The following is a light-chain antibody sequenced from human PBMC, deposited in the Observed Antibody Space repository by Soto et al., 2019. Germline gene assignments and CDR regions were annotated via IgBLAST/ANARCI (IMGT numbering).Light chain of an antibody. CDR1: QSISSH. V-gene: IGKV1-39*01. J-gene: IGKJ5*01. Sequence: DIHMTQSPLSLSACVGDRVTITCRASQSISSHLNWYQQKPGKAPKLLVYAASSLQSGVPSRFSGSGSGTDFTLTISSLQPEDFATYYCQQSHGTPITFGQGTRLEIK. CDR3: QQSHGTPIT. CDR2: AAS.